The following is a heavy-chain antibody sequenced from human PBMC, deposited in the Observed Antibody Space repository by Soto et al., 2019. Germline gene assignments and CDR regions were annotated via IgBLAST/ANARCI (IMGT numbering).Heavy chain of an antibody. CDR3: AREENCSDGICYSEYCQR. V-gene: IGHV1-46*01. D-gene: IGHD2-15*01. CDR2: VNPSGGAT. CDR1: GYIFTAYS. J-gene: IGHJ1*01. Sequence: QVQLVQSGAEVKKPGASVKVSCKASGYIFTAYSMHWVRQAPAQGLEWMGVVNPSGGATNYAQKFQGRITMTRDTSTSTVYMDLSSLTSEDTAVYYWAREENCSDGICYSEYCQRWGQGTLVTVSS.